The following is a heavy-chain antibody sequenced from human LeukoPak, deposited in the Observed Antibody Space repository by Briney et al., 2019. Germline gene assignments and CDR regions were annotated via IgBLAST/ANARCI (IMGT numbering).Heavy chain of an antibody. D-gene: IGHD3-9*01. Sequence: ASVKVSCKASGYTFTGYYMHWARQAPGQGLEWMGWINPNSGATNYAQKFQDRVTMTRDTSISTAYMELSRLRSDDTAVYYCARDLRLVLRYFEFDPWGQGTLVTVSS. CDR3: ARDLRLVLRYFEFDP. J-gene: IGHJ5*02. V-gene: IGHV1-2*02. CDR1: GYTFTGYY. CDR2: INPNSGAT.